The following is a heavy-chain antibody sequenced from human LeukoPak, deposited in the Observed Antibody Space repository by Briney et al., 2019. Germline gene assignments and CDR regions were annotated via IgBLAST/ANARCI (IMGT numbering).Heavy chain of an antibody. D-gene: IGHD3-10*01. CDR1: GGSISSGSYY. CDR3: ARGRMVRGVIAGYFDY. V-gene: IGHV4-61*02. CDR2: IYTSGST. J-gene: IGHJ4*02. Sequence: PSQTLSLTCTVSGGSISSGSYYWSWIRQPAGKGLEWIGRIYTSGSTNYNPSFKSRVTISVDTSKNQFSLKLSSVTAADTAVYYCARGRMVRGVIAGYFDYWGQGTLVTVSS.